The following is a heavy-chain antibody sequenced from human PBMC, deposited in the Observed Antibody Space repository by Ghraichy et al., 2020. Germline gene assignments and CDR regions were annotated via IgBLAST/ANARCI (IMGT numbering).Heavy chain of an antibody. CDR2: IVGNGGGI. Sequence: GESLNISCAASGFGFGTYAMNWVRQAPGKGLEWVSVIVGNGGGIYYADSVKGRFVISRDNSKSTLYLQMNSLRADDTAVYYCVKDRIPDGLYNFDCWGQGTLVTVSA. V-gene: IGHV3-23*01. CDR1: GFGFGTYA. J-gene: IGHJ4*02. CDR3: VKDRIPDGLYNFDC. D-gene: IGHD3-10*01.